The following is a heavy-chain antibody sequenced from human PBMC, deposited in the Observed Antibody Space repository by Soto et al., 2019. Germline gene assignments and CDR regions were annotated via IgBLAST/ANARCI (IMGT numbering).Heavy chain of an antibody. D-gene: IGHD7-27*01. CDR3: ARGPRLGGVGGYYFDS. CDR2: IYRGGGT. CDR1: GFTVSSNY. Sequence: EVQLVESGGGLIQPGGSLRLSCAASGFTVSSNYMSWSGRPPGRGLGGCAVIYRGGGTYHADPVRGRFTFSRDNSKNQLYRQKNGRGAEDTAVYYCARGPRLGGVGGYYFDSWGQGTLVTVSS. J-gene: IGHJ4*02. V-gene: IGHV3-53*01.